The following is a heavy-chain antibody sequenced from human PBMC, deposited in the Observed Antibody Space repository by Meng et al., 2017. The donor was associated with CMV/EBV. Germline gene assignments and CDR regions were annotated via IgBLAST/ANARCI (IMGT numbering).Heavy chain of an antibody. CDR3: ARGGRYCSSTSCYTGIYYGMDV. CDR2: IYYSGST. J-gene: IGHJ6*02. CDR1: GGSISSSSYY. D-gene: IGHD2-2*02. Sequence: SETLSLTCTVSGGSISSSSYYWGWIRQPPGKGLEWIGSIYYSGSTYYNPSLKSRVTISVDTSKNQLSLKLSSVTAADTAVYYCARGGRYCSSTSCYTGIYYGMDVWGQGTTVTVSS. V-gene: IGHV4-39*01.